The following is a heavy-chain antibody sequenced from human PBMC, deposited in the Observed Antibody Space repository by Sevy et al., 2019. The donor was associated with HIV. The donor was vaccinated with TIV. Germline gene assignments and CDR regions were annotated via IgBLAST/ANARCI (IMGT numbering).Heavy chain of an antibody. D-gene: IGHD5-18*01. CDR1: GGSISSYY. J-gene: IGHJ4*02. CDR3: ARDNPRGYSFGSFDH. CDR2: VFYIGST. V-gene: IGHV4-59*01. Sequence: SETLSLTCTVSGGSISSYYWSWIRQPPGKRLEWIGYVFYIGSTNYNPSLKSRATISVDTSKNQFSLKLSSVTAADTAVYYCARDNPRGYSFGSFDHWGQGTLVTVSS.